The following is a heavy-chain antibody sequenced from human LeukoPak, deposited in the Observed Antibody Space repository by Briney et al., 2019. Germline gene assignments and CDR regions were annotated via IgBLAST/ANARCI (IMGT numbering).Heavy chain of an antibody. D-gene: IGHD4/OR15-4a*01. J-gene: IGHJ4*02. V-gene: IGHV3-23*01. CDR3: AKEVLLEY. Sequence: GGSLRLSCAASGFTFSSYVMSWVRPAPAKGVEWVSAISGSGGSTYYADSVKGRFTISRDNSKNTLYLQMNSLRGEDTAVYYCAKEVLLEYWGEGTLVTVSS. CDR1: GFTFSSYV. CDR2: ISGSGGST.